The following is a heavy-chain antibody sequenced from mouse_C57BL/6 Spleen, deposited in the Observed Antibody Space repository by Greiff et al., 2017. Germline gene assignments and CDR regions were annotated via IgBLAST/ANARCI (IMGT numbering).Heavy chain of an antibody. CDR3: ARLRYDYPSY. J-gene: IGHJ2*01. Sequence: VKVVESGAELVKPGASVKISCKASGYAFSSYWMNWVKQRPGQGLEWIGQIYPGDGDTNYNGKFKGKATLTADKSSSTAYMQLSSLTSEDSAVYFCARLRYDYPSYWGQGTTLTVSS. V-gene: IGHV1-80*01. D-gene: IGHD2-4*01. CDR2: IYPGDGDT. CDR1: GYAFSSYW.